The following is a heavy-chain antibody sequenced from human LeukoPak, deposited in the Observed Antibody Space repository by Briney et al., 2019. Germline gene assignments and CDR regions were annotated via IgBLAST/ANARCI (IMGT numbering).Heavy chain of an antibody. D-gene: IGHD3-22*01. V-gene: IGHV3-23*01. CDR1: GFTFASYG. J-gene: IGHJ4*02. Sequence: GGSLRLSCAASGFTFASYGMSWVRQAPGKGLEWVSAISGSGGSTYYADSVKGRFTISRDNSKNTLYLQMNSLRAEDTAVYYCAKEVGEYYYDSSGFDYWGQGTLVTVSS. CDR2: ISGSGGST. CDR3: AKEVGEYYYDSSGFDY.